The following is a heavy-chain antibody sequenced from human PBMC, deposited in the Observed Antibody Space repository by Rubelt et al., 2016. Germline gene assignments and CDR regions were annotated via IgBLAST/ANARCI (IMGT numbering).Heavy chain of an antibody. D-gene: IGHD2-2*01. J-gene: IGHJ4*02. CDR2: IYYSGST. Sequence: GSGPGLVKPSETLSLTCTVSGGSISSYYWSWIRQPPGKGLEWIGYIYYSGSTNYNPSLKSRVTISVDTSKNQFSLKLSSVTAADTAVYYCAYQGPHGSGTSCYEYWGQGTLVTVSS. CDR3: AYQGPHGSGTSCYEY. V-gene: IGHV4-59*08. CDR1: GGSISSYY.